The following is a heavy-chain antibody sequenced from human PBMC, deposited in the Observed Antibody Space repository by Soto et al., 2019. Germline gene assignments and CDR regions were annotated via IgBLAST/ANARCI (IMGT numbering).Heavy chain of an antibody. V-gene: IGHV4-59*01. J-gene: IGHJ4*02. D-gene: IGHD3-10*01. CDR3: ARVRATTPPFVWFGESELQYYFDY. Sequence: SETLSLTCTVSGGSISSYYWSWIRQPPGKGLEWIGYIYYSGSTNYNPSLKSRVTISVDTSKNQFSLKLSSVTAADTAVYYCARVRATTPPFVWFGESELQYYFDYWGQGTLVTVSS. CDR1: GGSISSYY. CDR2: IYYSGST.